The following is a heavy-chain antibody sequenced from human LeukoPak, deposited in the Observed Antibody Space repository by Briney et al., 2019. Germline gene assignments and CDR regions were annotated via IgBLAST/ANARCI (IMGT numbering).Heavy chain of an antibody. CDR2: ISYDGSNK. V-gene: IGHV3-30*18. CDR3: AKEFIVVVVAAGFDY. Sequence: GRSLRLSCAASGFTFSSYGMHWVRQAPGKGLERVAVISYDGSNKYYADSVKGRFTISRDNSKNTLYLQMNSLRAEDTAVYYCAKEFIVVVVAAGFDYWGQGTLVTVSS. D-gene: IGHD2-15*01. J-gene: IGHJ4*02. CDR1: GFTFSSYG.